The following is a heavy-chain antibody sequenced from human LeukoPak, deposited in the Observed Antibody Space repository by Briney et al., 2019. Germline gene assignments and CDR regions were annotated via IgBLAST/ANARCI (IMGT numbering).Heavy chain of an antibody. Sequence: SETLSLTCTVSGGSISSYYWSWIRQPPGKGLEWIGYIYYSGSTNYNPSLKSRVTISVDESKNQFSLKLNSVTAADTAVYYCARDSEWSNYYYYGMDVWGQGTTVTVSS. V-gene: IGHV4-59*12. CDR1: GGSISSYY. CDR3: ARDSEWSNYYYYGMDV. CDR2: IYYSGST. J-gene: IGHJ6*02. D-gene: IGHD3-3*01.